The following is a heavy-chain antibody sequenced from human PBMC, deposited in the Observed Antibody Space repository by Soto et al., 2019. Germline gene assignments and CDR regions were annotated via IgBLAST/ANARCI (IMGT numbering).Heavy chain of an antibody. D-gene: IGHD5-18*01. CDR2: IIPIFGTA. CDR3: ARRGVWGYSYGYANIDDYYYYGMDV. CDR1: GGTFSSYA. V-gene: IGHV1-69*13. J-gene: IGHJ6*02. Sequence: GASVKVSCKASGGTFSSYAISWVRQAPGQGLEWMGGIIPIFGTANYAQKFQGRVTITADESTSTAYMELSSLRSEDTAVYYCARRGVWGYSYGYANIDDYYYYGMDVWGQGTTVTVSS.